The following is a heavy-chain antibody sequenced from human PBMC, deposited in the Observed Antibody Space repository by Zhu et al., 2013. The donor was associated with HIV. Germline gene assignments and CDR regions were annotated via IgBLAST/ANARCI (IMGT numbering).Heavy chain of an antibody. D-gene: IGHD2-8*02. Sequence: QVQLVQSGAEVKKPGSSVKVSCKASGGTFSSYAISWVRQATGHGLEWMGWVDPIIGNRDYAQKFQGRVTITMTSSISTVYMELSSLRSDDTAVYYCVRGGYRWAFDIWGQGTVVIVSS. J-gene: IGHJ3*02. CDR3: VRGGYRWAFDI. CDR1: GGTFSSYA. V-gene: IGHV1-8*03. CDR2: VDPIIGNR.